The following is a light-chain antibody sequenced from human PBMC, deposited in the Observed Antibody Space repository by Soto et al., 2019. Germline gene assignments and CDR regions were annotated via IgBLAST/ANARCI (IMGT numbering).Light chain of an antibody. CDR3: SSFASSNTWV. Sequence: QSVLTQPPSASGSHGQSVTISCTGTSSDVGAYNYVSWYQQHAGKAPKLVIYEVNKRPSGVPDRYYGSKSANTASLTVSCLQAEDEADYYCSSFASSNTWVFVGGTKLTVL. CDR1: SSDVGAYNY. V-gene: IGLV2-8*01. CDR2: EVN. J-gene: IGLJ3*02.